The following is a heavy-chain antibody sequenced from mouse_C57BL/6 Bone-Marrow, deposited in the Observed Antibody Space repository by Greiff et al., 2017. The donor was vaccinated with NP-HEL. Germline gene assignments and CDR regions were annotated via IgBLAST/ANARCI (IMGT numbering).Heavy chain of an antibody. CDR3: ASYYDGNYWYFDV. Sequence: EVHLVESGGGLVQPGGSLKLSCAASGFTFSDYYMYWVRQTPEKRLEWVAYISNGGGSTYYPDTVKGRFTISRDNAKNTLYLQMSRLKTEDTAMYYCASYYDGNYWYFDVWGTGTTVTVSS. V-gene: IGHV5-12*01. D-gene: IGHD2-1*01. CDR1: GFTFSDYY. CDR2: ISNGGGST. J-gene: IGHJ1*03.